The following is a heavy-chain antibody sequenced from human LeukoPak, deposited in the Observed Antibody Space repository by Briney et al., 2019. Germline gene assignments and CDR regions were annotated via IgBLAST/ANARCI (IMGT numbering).Heavy chain of an antibody. CDR1: GYSISSGYY. D-gene: IGHD2-21*02. J-gene: IGHJ4*02. CDR3: ARDNIGVVTAIRSVYFDY. V-gene: IGHV4-38-2*02. Sequence: SETLSLTCTVSGYSISSGYYWGWIRQPPGKGLEWIGSIYHSGSTYYNPSLKSRVTTSVDTSKNQFPLKLSSVTAADTAVYYCARDNIGVVTAIRSVYFDYWGQGTLVTVSS. CDR2: IYHSGST.